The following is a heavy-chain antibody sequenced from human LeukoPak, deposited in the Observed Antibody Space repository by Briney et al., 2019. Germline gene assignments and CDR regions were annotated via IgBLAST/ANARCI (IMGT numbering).Heavy chain of an antibody. V-gene: IGHV3-53*01. D-gene: IGHD6-13*01. J-gene: IGHJ4*02. Sequence: GGSLRLSCAASGFTLCSSYLRWVRQAPGKGLEWVSLIFTRGSTYYADSVKGRFTISRDNSKDTLYLQLSGLRAEDTAIYYCGKEFSSGWFFWGQGTLVSVSS. CDR2: IFTRGST. CDR1: GFTLCSSY. CDR3: GKEFSSGWFF.